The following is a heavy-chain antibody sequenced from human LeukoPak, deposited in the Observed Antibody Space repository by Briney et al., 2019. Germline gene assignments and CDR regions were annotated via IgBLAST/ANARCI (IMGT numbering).Heavy chain of an antibody. CDR2: IHNSGRT. CDR3: AREPQLYVPPSWFDP. CDR1: GGSISTYY. J-gene: IGHJ5*02. Sequence: PSETLSLTCTVSGGSISTYYWSWIRQPPGKGLEWIGYIHNSGRTNYNPSLKSRVTISVDTSKNQFSLKLSSVTAADTAVYYCAREPQLYVPPSWFDPWGQGTLVTVSS. V-gene: IGHV4-59*01. D-gene: IGHD3-3*01.